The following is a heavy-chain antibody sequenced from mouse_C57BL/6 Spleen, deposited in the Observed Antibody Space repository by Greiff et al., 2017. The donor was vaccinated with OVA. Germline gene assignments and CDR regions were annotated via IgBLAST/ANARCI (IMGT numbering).Heavy chain of an antibody. CDR2: IYPGSGNT. CDR3: AREGINYYAMDY. CDR1: GYTFTDYY. Sequence: VQLVESGAELVRPGASVKLSCKASGYTFTDYYINWVKQRPGQGLEWIARIYPGSGNTYYNEKFKGKATLTAEKSSSTAYMQLSSLTSEDSAVYFCAREGINYYAMDYWGQGTSVTVSS. J-gene: IGHJ4*01. V-gene: IGHV1-76*01.